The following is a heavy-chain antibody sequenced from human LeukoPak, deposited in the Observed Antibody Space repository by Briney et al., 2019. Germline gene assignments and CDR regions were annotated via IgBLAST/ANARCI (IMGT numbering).Heavy chain of an antibody. CDR2: IIPILGIA. CDR3: ATRRSWGSYLDY. CDR1: GGTFSSYA. V-gene: IGHV1-69*04. J-gene: IGHJ4*02. D-gene: IGHD3-16*01. Sequence: GSSVKVCCKASGGTFSSYAISWVRQAPGQGLEWMGRIIPILGIANYAQKFQGRVTITADRSTSTAYMELSSLRSEDTAVYYCATRRSWGSYLDYWGQGTLVTVSS.